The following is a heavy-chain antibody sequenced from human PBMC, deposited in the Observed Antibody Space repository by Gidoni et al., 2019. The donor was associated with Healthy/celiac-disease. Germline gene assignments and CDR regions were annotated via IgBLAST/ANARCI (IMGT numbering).Heavy chain of an antibody. CDR1: GFTLDDYG. J-gene: IGHJ4*02. CDR2: INWNGGST. D-gene: IGHD5-12*01. CDR3: ARDPLPMKDIVATVTYFDY. Sequence: EVQLVESGGGVVRPGGSLRLTCAASGFTLDDYGMSWVRQAPGKGLEWVSGINWNGGSTGYADSVKGRFTISRDNAKNSLYLQMNSLRAEDTALYYCARDPLPMKDIVATVTYFDYWGQGTLVTVSS. V-gene: IGHV3-20*04.